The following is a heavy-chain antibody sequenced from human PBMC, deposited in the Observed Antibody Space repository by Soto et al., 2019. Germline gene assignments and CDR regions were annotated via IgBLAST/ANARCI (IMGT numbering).Heavy chain of an antibody. CDR2: INAGNGNT. J-gene: IGHJ4*02. D-gene: IGHD1-26*01. V-gene: IGHV1-3*01. Sequence: ASVKVSCKASGYTFTSYDINWVRQATGQGLEWMGWINAGNGNTKYSQKFQGRVTITRYTSASTAYVELSSLRSEDTAVYFCARETDNGAQIGFWGQGTLVTVSS. CDR1: GYTFTSYD. CDR3: ARETDNGAQIGF.